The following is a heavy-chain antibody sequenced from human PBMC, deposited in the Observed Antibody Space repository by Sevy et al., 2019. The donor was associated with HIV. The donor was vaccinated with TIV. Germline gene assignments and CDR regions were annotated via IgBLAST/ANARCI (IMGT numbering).Heavy chain of an antibody. CDR3: AKDRVAVAGDAFDS. D-gene: IGHD6-13*01. Sequence: GGSLRLSCAASGFPFSSYAMNWVRQAPGKGLEWVSAISGSGGGPYYADSVKGRFTISRDNSKNTLYLQMNSLRSEDTAIYYCAKDRVAVAGDAFDSWGQGTMVTVSS. CDR2: ISGSGGGP. J-gene: IGHJ3*02. CDR1: GFPFSSYA. V-gene: IGHV3-23*01.